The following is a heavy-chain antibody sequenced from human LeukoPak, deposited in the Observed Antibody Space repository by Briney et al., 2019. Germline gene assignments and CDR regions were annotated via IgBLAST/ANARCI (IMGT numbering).Heavy chain of an antibody. CDR1: GYSFTNYW. CDR2: IDPSDSYT. V-gene: IGHV5-10-1*01. CDR3: ARGYCSGGSCNWFDP. J-gene: IGHJ5*02. Sequence: GESLKISCKGSGYSFTNYWISWVRQMPGKGLEWMGEIDPSDSYTNYSPSFQGHVTISADKSISTTYLQWSSLKASDTAMYYCARGYCSGGSCNWFDPWGQGTLVTVSS. D-gene: IGHD2-15*01.